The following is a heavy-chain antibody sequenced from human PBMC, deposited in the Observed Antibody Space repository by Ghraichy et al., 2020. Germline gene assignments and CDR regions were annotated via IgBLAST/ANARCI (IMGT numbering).Heavy chain of an antibody. D-gene: IGHD6-13*01. CDR1: GGSFSGYY. Sequence: SETLSLTCAVYGGSFSGYYWSWIRQPPGKGLEWIGEINHSGSTNYNPSLKSRVTISVNTSKNQFSLKLSSVTAADTAVYYCARAELYSRSWQKLKGGHYFCHWGQGTLVTVSS. V-gene: IGHV4-34*01. CDR2: INHSGST. CDR3: ARAELYSRSWQKLKGGHYFCH. J-gene: IGHJ4*02.